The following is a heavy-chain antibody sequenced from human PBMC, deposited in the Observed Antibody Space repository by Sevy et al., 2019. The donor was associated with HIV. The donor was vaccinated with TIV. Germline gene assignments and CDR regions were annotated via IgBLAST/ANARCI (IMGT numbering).Heavy chain of an antibody. Sequence: GGSLRLSCATSGFTFNSHGMHWVRQAPGKGLEWVSFIQYDGGNKNYADSVKGRFTISRDNSKTTLYLQRSSLRTEDTALYYCVKDPLISLGADLFDYWGQGTLVTVSS. CDR2: IQYDGGNK. CDR3: VKDPLISLGADLFDY. V-gene: IGHV3-30*02. CDR1: GFTFNSHG. J-gene: IGHJ4*02. D-gene: IGHD7-27*01.